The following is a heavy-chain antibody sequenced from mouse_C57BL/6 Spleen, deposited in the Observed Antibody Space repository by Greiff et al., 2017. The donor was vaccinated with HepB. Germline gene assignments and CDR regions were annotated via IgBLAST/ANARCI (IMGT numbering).Heavy chain of an antibody. CDR2: INPNTGTT. V-gene: IGHV1-42*01. CDR3: ARSGYYGRSSWSMDY. D-gene: IGHD1-1*01. CDR1: GYSFTGYY. J-gene: IGHJ4*01. Sequence: EVQLQQSGPELVKPGASVKISCKASGYSFTGYYMNWVKQSTGKSLEWIGVINPNTGTTTYNQKFKAKATLTVDQSSSTAYMQLKSLTSEDSAVYYCARSGYYGRSSWSMDYWGQGTTVTVSS.